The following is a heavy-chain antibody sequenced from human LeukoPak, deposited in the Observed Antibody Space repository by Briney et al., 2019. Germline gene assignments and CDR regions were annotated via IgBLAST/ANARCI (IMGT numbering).Heavy chain of an antibody. J-gene: IGHJ2*01. D-gene: IGHD6-25*01. Sequence: KPSETLSLTCAVYGGSFSGYYWSWIRQPPGKGLEWIGEINHSGSTNYNPSLKSRVTISVDTSKNQFSLKLSSVTAADTAVYYCARGGRSGLYWYFDLWGRGTLVTVSP. CDR2: INHSGST. V-gene: IGHV4-34*01. CDR3: ARGGRSGLYWYFDL. CDR1: GGSFSGYY.